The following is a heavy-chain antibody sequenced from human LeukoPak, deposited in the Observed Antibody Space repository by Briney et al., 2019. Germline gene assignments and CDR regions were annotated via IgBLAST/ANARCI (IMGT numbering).Heavy chain of an antibody. D-gene: IGHD6-13*01. J-gene: IGHJ4*02. CDR1: GGTFSSYA. CDR3: ARLSATAGFFFDY. V-gene: IGHV1-69*04. Sequence: ASVKVSCKASGGTFSSYAISWVRQAPGQGLEWMGRIIPILGIANYAQKFQGRVTITADKSMSTAYMELSSLRSEDTAVYYCARLSATAGFFFDYWGQGTLVTVSS. CDR2: IIPILGIA.